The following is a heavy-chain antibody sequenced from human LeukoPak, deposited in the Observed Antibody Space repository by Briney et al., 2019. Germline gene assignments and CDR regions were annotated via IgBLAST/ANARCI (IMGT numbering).Heavy chain of an antibody. CDR1: GFTFSDYY. CDR2: ISSSGSTI. CDR3: AKVQSSGYDYEPYYFDY. D-gene: IGHD5-12*01. Sequence: PGGSLRLSCAASGFTFSDYYMSWIRQAPGKGLEWVSYISSSGSTIYYADSVKGRFTISRDNAKNSLYLQMNSLRAEDTAVYYCAKVQSSGYDYEPYYFDYWGQGTLVTVSS. J-gene: IGHJ4*02. V-gene: IGHV3-11*01.